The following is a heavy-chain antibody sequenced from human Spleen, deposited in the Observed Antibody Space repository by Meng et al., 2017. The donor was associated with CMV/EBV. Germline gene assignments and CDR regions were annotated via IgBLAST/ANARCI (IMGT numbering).Heavy chain of an antibody. Sequence: SGGSISRSGDHWDWSRKHPGKGLEWIGTIDYSGSTYYNPSLNSRATISIDTSKKQFSLKLRSVTAADTAVYYCARLLSPRSDNDFDYWGQGTLVTVSS. CDR2: IDYSGST. CDR1: GGSISRSGDH. V-gene: IGHV4-39*01. CDR3: ARLLSPRSDNDFDY. J-gene: IGHJ4*02. D-gene: IGHD3-3*01.